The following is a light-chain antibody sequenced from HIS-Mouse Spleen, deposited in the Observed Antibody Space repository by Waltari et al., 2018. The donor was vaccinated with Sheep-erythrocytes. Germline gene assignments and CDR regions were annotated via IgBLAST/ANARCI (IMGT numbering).Light chain of an antibody. CDR3: CSYAGSYDHV. Sequence: QSALTQPRSVSGSPGQSVTISCTGTSSDVGGYNYVSWYQQHPGKAPKPMIYDVSKRPSGVPDRSPGSTSRNAASLSISGLPAEDEADYYCCSYAGSYDHVFATGTKVTVL. CDR2: DVS. V-gene: IGLV2-11*01. CDR1: SSDVGGYNY. J-gene: IGLJ1*01.